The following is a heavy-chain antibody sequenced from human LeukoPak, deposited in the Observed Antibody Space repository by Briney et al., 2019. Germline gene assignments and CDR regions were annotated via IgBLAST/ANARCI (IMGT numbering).Heavy chain of an antibody. Sequence: GGSLRLSCAASGFTFSSYGMSWVRQAPGKGLEWVSAITGNGGNTFYADSVKGRFTISRDNSKNMLYLQMNSLRAEDTAVYYCAKWKYSNSGIDDYWGQGTLVTVSS. CDR2: ITGNGGNT. V-gene: IGHV3-23*01. CDR3: AKWKYSNSGIDDY. J-gene: IGHJ4*02. CDR1: GFTFSSYG. D-gene: IGHD6-6*01.